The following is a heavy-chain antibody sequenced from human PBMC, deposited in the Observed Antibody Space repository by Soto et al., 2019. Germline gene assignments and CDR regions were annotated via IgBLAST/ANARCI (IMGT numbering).Heavy chain of an antibody. CDR1: GGSFSGYY. CDR3: ARPGVVTTRRGRGGYYYGMDI. V-gene: IGHV4-34*01. D-gene: IGHD3-3*01. Sequence: PSETLSLTCAVYGGSFSGYYWSWIRQPPGKGLEWIGEINHSGSTNYNPSLKSRVTISVDTSKNQFSLKLSSVTAADTAVYYCARPGVVTTRRGRGGYYYGMDIWGQGTTVTVSS. J-gene: IGHJ6*02. CDR2: INHSGST.